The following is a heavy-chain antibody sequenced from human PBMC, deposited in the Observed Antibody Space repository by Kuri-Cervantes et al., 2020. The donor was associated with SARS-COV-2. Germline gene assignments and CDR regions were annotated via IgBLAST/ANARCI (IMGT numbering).Heavy chain of an antibody. V-gene: IGHV3-21*01. D-gene: IGHD2-15*01. CDR3: ARDRGEDIVVVVAASAYDY. CDR2: ISSSSSYI. Sequence: GGSLRLSCVASGFTFSSYWMHWVRQAPGKGLEWVPSISSSSSYIYYADSVKGRFTISRDNAKNSLYLQMNSLRAEDTAVYYCARDRGEDIVVVVAASAYDYWGQGTLVTVSS. CDR1: GFTFSSYW. J-gene: IGHJ4*02.